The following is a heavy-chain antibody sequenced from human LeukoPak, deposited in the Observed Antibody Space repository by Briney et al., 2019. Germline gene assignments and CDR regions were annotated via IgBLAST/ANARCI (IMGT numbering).Heavy chain of an antibody. J-gene: IGHJ4*02. D-gene: IGHD2-2*01. CDR1: GFTFSSYS. CDR3: ASGIVVVPAAMKADY. Sequence: GGSLRLSCAASGFTFSSYSMNWVRQAPGKGLEWVSSISSSSSYIYYADSVKGRFTISRGNAKNSLYLQMNSLRAEDTAVYYCASGIVVVPAAMKADYWGQGTLVTVSS. V-gene: IGHV3-21*01. CDR2: ISSSSSYI.